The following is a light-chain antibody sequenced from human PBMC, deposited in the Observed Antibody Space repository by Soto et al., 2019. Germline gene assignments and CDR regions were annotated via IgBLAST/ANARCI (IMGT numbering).Light chain of an antibody. CDR2: GAF. CDR1: QSVSSN. J-gene: IGKJ1*01. Sequence: EIVMTQSPVTLSVSPGERVTLSCRASQSVSSNLAWYQQKPGQAPSLLIYGAFTRATGIPARFSGTGSGTEFTLTISRLQSEDFAVYYCQQYNNWPRTFGQGTKVDIK. V-gene: IGKV3-15*01. CDR3: QQYNNWPRT.